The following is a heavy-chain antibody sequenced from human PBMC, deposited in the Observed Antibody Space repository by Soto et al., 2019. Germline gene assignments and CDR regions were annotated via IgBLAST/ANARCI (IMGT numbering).Heavy chain of an antibody. CDR1: GGSFSGYY. CDR2: INHSGST. J-gene: IGHJ6*02. D-gene: IGHD6-19*01. V-gene: IGHV4-34*01. CDR3: ARGRAVAGIYYYGMDV. Sequence: PSETLSLTCAVYGGSFSGYYWSWIRQPPGKGLEWIGEINHSGSTNYNPSLKSRVTISVDTSKNQFSLKLSSVTAADTAVYYCARGRAVAGIYYYGMDVWGQGTTVT.